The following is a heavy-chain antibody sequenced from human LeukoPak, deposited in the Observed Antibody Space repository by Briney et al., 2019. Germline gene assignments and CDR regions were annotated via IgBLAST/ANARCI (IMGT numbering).Heavy chain of an antibody. CDR1: GFIFSNYN. V-gene: IGHV3-48*01. D-gene: IGHD5-18*01. J-gene: IGHJ4*02. CDR2: ISSSSGTI. CDR3: ARALGYSYGYAVDY. Sequence: GGSLRLSCAASGFIFSNYNINWVRQTPGKGLEWLSYISSSSGTIYYADSVKGRFTISGDNAKNSLYLQMDSLRAEDTAVYYCARALGYSYGYAVDYWGQGTLVTVSS.